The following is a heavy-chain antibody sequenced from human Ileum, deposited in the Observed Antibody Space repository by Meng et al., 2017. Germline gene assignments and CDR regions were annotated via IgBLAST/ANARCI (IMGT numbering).Heavy chain of an antibody. Sequence: QGQLPELGTRMVRPSETLPLTWTISGGSVNSGSYYWSWIRQPPGKGLEWIGYMYFSGSTKYNASLKSRVSISVDTSKKQFSLNLTSVTAADTAVYYCARGHYDKYFDSWGQGTLVTVSS. CDR2: MYFSGST. V-gene: IGHV4-61*01. D-gene: IGHD3-22*01. J-gene: IGHJ4*02. CDR3: ARGHYDKYFDS. CDR1: GGSVNSGSYY.